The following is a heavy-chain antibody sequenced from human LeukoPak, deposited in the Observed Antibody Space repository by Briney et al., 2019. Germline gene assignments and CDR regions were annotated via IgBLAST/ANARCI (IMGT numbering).Heavy chain of an antibody. Sequence: GGSLRLSCAASGFIFSNAYMSWVRQAPGKGLEWVGRVKTKTDGGTTDYAAPMKGGFSISRDDSENSLYLQINSLKTDDTAVYYCTYYGSGAIRFWGQGTLVTVSS. CDR2: VKTKTDGGTT. CDR1: GFIFSNAY. CDR3: TYYGSGAIRF. J-gene: IGHJ4*02. D-gene: IGHD3-10*01. V-gene: IGHV3-15*01.